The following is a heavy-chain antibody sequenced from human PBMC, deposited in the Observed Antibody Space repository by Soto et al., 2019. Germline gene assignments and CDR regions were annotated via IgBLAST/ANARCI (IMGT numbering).Heavy chain of an antibody. Sequence: SVKVSCKASGFTFTSSAVQWVRQARGPRLEWIGWIVVGSGNTNYAQKFQERVTITRDMSTSTAYMELSSLRSEDTAVYYCAARGVNPSYYYYGMDVWGQGTTVTVSS. V-gene: IGHV1-58*01. D-gene: IGHD3-10*01. CDR2: IVVGSGNT. CDR3: AARGVNPSYYYYGMDV. CDR1: GFTFTSSA. J-gene: IGHJ6*02.